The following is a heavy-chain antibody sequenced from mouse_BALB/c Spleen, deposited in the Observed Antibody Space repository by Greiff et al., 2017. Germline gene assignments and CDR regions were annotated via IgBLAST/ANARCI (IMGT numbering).Heavy chain of an antibody. Sequence: QVQLKQPGAELVKPGASVKLSCKASGYTFTSYWMHWVKQRPGQGLEWIGEINPSNGRTNYNEKFKSKATLTVDKSSSTAYMQLSSLTSEDSAVYYCAKPSLLRLYFDYWGQGTTLTVSS. D-gene: IGHD1-2*01. J-gene: IGHJ2*01. CDR1: GYTFTSYW. CDR3: AKPSLLRLYFDY. V-gene: IGHV1S81*02. CDR2: INPSNGRT.